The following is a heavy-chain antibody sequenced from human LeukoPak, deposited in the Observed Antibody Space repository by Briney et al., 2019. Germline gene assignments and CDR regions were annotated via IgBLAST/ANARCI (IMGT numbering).Heavy chain of an antibody. V-gene: IGHV1-69*13. CDR2: IIPIFGTA. CDR1: GGTFSSYA. D-gene: IGHD3-16*01. J-gene: IGHJ4*02. CDR3: AKDGARWY. Sequence: SVKVSCKASGGTFSSYAISWVRQAPGQGLEWMGGIIPIFGTANYAQKFQGRVTITADESTSTAYMELSRLRSDDTAVYYCAKDGARWYWGQGTLVTVSS.